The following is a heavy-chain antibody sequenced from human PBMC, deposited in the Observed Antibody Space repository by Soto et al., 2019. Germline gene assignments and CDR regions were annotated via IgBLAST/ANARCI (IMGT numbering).Heavy chain of an antibody. V-gene: IGHV3-53*04. Sequence: EVRLVESGGGLVQPGGSLRLSCAASGFIVSSNYMTWVRQAPGNGLEWVSLLYSGGATHYAATVKGRFTISSHSSQNTLFLQMNSLRTEDTATYYCLRGRYGSQIHWGQGTKVTVSS. CDR3: LRGRYGSQIH. D-gene: IGHD3-10*01. J-gene: IGHJ4*02. CDR1: GFIVSSNY. CDR2: LYSGGAT.